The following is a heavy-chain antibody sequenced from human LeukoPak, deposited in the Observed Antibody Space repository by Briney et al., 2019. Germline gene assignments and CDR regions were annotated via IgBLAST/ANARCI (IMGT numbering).Heavy chain of an antibody. Sequence: GRSLRLSCAASGFTVSSNYMSWVRQAPGKGLEWVSVIYSGGSTYYADSVKGRFTISRDNSKNTLYLQMNSLRAEDTAVYYCARNDYGGNNGGSYRPRGQDYWGQGTLVTVSS. CDR3: ARNDYGGNNGGSYRPRGQDY. D-gene: IGHD4-23*01. V-gene: IGHV3-66*02. CDR1: GFTVSSNY. CDR2: IYSGGST. J-gene: IGHJ4*02.